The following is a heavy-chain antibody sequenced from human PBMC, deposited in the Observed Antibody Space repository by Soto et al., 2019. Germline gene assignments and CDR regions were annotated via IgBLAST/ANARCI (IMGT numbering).Heavy chain of an antibody. CDR1: GFTFSSYA. CDR2: ISGSGGST. V-gene: IGHV3-23*01. Sequence: EVQLLESGGGLVQPGGSLRLSCAASGFTFSSYAMSWVRQAPGKGLEWVSGISGSGGSTYYADSVRGRFTISRDNSKNTLYLQMHSLRAEDTAVYYCAKDFSRLMIVVAADAFDLWGQGTLVTVSS. J-gene: IGHJ3*01. CDR3: AKDFSRLMIVVAADAFDL. D-gene: IGHD3-22*01.